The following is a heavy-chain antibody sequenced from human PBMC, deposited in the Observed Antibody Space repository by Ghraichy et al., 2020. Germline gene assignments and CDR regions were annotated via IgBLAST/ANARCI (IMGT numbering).Heavy chain of an antibody. J-gene: IGHJ4*02. V-gene: IGHV3-7*03. D-gene: IGHD1-26*01. CDR2: IGEDGSQK. CDR1: GFTFSSYW. Sequence: GGSLRLSCAASGFTFSSYWMNWVRQAPGKGLEWVANIGEDGSQKYSVDSVKGRFTISRDNAKNSMYLQMNSLRAEDTAMYFCARRAAEKWGLQDGYYFDYWGLGTLVTVSS. CDR3: ARRAAEKWGLQDGYYFDY.